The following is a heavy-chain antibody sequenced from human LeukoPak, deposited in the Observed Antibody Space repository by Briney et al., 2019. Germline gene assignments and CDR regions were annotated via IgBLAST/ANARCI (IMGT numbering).Heavy chain of an antibody. J-gene: IGHJ4*02. CDR3: ARAYGDYYDSSGPFDY. D-gene: IGHD3-22*01. Sequence: GGSLRLSCAASGFTFSSYWMSWVRQAPGKGLEWVANIKQDGSEKYYVDSVKGRFTISRDNAKNSLYLQMNSLRAEDTAVYYCARAYGDYYDSSGPFDYWGQGTLVTVSS. V-gene: IGHV3-7*03. CDR1: GFTFSSYW. CDR2: IKQDGSEK.